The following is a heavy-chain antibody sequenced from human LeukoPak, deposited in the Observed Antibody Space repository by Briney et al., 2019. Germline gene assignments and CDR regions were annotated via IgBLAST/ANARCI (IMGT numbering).Heavy chain of an antibody. CDR1: GFTFSSYA. J-gene: IGHJ4*02. D-gene: IGHD3-16*01. CDR3: AKVGGIWGGLDY. Sequence: GGSLRLSCAASGFTFSSYAMSWVRQAPGKGLEWVSAISGSGGSTYYADSVKGRFTISRDNSKNTLYLQMNSLRAEDTAVCYCAKVGGIWGGLDYWGQGTLVTVSS. CDR2: ISGSGGST. V-gene: IGHV3-23*01.